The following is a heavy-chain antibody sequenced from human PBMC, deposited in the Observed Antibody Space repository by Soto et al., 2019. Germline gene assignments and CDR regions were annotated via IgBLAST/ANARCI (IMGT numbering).Heavy chain of an antibody. J-gene: IGHJ5*02. V-gene: IGHV4-34*01. Sequence: PSETLSLTCAVYGGSFSGYYWSWIRQPPGKGLEWIGEINHSGSTNYNPSLKSRVTISVDTSKNQFSLKLGSVTAADTAVYYCARRIAVAGYSGGFDPWGQGTLVTVSS. D-gene: IGHD6-19*01. CDR3: ARRIAVAGYSGGFDP. CDR2: INHSGST. CDR1: GGSFSGYY.